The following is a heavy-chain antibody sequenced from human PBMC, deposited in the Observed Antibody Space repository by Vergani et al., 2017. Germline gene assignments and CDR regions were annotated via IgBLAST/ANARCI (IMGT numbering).Heavy chain of an antibody. J-gene: IGHJ4*02. D-gene: IGHD1-1*01. CDR1: GYTFTDHY. CDR3: ARHTTYTDS. Sequence: EVQLVQSGAEVKKPGATMKISCKVSGYTFTDHYMHWVKQAPGKGLEWMGLVDPEDGETIYAEKFKGRVTIAADTSTDTAHLELSSLRSEDTALYYCARHTTYTDSWGQGTLVTVSS. V-gene: IGHV1-69-2*01. CDR2: VDPEDGET.